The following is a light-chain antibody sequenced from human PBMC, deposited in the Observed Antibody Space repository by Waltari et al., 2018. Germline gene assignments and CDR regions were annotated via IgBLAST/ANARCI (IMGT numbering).Light chain of an antibody. V-gene: IGLV2-23*02. CDR3: CSYVGLGIYV. Sequence: QSGLTQPASVSGSPGQSITISCTGTSSDVGNYNLVSWYQQYPGKAPQLIVYEVTKRASGVSDRFSGSKSGNTASLTIHGLQSEDEADYYCCSYVGLGIYVFGSGTKVTVL. CDR2: EVT. CDR1: SSDVGNYNL. J-gene: IGLJ1*01.